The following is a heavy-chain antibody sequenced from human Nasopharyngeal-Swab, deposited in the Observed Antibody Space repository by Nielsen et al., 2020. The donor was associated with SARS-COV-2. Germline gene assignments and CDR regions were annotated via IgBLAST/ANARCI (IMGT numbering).Heavy chain of an antibody. Sequence: SETLSLTCTVSGGSISSGDYYWSWIRQPPGKGLEWIGYIYYSGSTYYNPSLKSRVTISVDTSKNQFSLRLSSVTAADTALYYCARSSITGWSRFDSWGQGTLVTVSS. V-gene: IGHV4-30-4*01. CDR3: ARSSITGWSRFDS. CDR1: GGSISSGDYY. J-gene: IGHJ4*02. D-gene: IGHD6-19*01. CDR2: IYYSGST.